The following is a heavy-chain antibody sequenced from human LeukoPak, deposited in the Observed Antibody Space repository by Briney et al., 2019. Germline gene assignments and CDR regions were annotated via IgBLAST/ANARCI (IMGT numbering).Heavy chain of an antibody. CDR2: FYYSGST. J-gene: IGHJ4*02. CDR3: ANSPMYYDTSGYSFFDD. CDR1: GGSITSGDYY. D-gene: IGHD3-22*01. V-gene: IGHV4-30-4*01. Sequence: SETLSLTCTVSGGSITSGDYYWSWFRQPPGKGLERIGYFYYSGSTSYCPSLKSRVTISADTSKNQFSLKLNSVTAADTAVYYCANSPMYYDTSGYSFFDDWGQGTLVTVSS.